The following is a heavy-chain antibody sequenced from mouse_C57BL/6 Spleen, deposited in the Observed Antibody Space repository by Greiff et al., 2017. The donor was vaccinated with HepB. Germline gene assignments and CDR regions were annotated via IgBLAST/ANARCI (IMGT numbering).Heavy chain of an antibody. J-gene: IGHJ4*01. CDR2: IDPSDSYT. CDR3: ARSGIFGADAMDY. CDR1: GYTFTSYW. Sequence: VQLQQSGAELVMPGASVKLSCKASGYTFTSYWMHWVKQRPGQGLEWIGEIDPSDSYTNYNQKFKVKSTLTVDKSSSTAYMQLSSLTSEDSAVYYCARSGIFGADAMDYWGQGTSVTVSS. D-gene: IGHD3-1*01. V-gene: IGHV1-69*01.